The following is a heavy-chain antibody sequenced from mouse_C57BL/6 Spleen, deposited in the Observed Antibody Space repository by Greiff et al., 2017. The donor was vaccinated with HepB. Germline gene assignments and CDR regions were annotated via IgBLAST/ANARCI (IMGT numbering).Heavy chain of an antibody. CDR2: IDPSDSYT. V-gene: IGHV1-69*01. CDR1: GYTFTSYW. J-gene: IGHJ2*01. CDR3: ARSPYDGYYETYYFDY. D-gene: IGHD2-3*01. Sequence: QVQLQQPGAELVMPGASVKLSCKASGYTFTSYWMHWVKQRPGQGLEWIGEIDPSDSYTNYNQKFKGKSTLTVDKSSSTAYMQLSSLTSEDSAVYYCARSPYDGYYETYYFDYWGQGTTLTVSS.